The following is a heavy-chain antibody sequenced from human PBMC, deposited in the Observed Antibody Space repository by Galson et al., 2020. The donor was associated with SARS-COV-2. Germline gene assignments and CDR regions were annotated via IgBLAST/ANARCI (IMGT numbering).Heavy chain of an antibody. CDR1: GYTFNAYY. V-gene: IGHV1-2*04. Sequence: ASVKVSCKTSGYTFNAYYIHWVRQAPGQGLEWMGWINPNTGGTNYAQQFQGWVTMTRDTSISTAYMALSRLKSDDTAVYYCARETEMATFNYFDYWGQGTLVTVSS. J-gene: IGHJ4*02. CDR2: INPNTGGT. D-gene: IGHD5-12*01. CDR3: ARETEMATFNYFDY.